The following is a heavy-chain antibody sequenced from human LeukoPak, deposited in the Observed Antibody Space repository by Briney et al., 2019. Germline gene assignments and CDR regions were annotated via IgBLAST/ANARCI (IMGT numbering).Heavy chain of an antibody. V-gene: IGHV1-69*13. J-gene: IGHJ6*03. Sequence: ASVKVSCKASGGTFSSYAISWVRQAPGQGLEWMGGIIPIFGTANYAQKFQGRVTITADESTSTAYMELSSLRSEDTAGYYCARDWGDSSSLLSHYYMDVWGKGTTVTVSS. CDR2: IIPIFGTA. CDR3: ARDWGDSSSLLSHYYMDV. CDR1: GGTFSSYA. D-gene: IGHD6-6*01.